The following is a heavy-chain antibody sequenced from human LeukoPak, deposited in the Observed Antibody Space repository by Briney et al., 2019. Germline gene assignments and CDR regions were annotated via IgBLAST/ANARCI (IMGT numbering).Heavy chain of an antibody. CDR1: GFTFSSYG. V-gene: IGHV3-30*18. J-gene: IGHJ6*02. CDR2: ISYDGSSK. D-gene: IGHD5-12*01. Sequence: GRSLRLSCAASGFTFSSYGMHWVRQAPGKGLEWVAVISYDGSSKYYADSVKGRFTISRDNSKNTLYLQMNSLRAEDTAVYYCAKDRDIATMDVWGQGTTVTVSS. CDR3: AKDRDIATMDV.